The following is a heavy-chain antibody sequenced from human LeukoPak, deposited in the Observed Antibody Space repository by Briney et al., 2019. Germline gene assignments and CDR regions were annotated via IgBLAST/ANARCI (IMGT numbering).Heavy chain of an antibody. V-gene: IGHV1-46*01. Sequence: ASVNVSCKASGYTFTSYYMHWVRQAPGQGLEWMGIINPSGGSTSYAQKFQGRVTMTRDTSTSTVYMELSSLRSEDTAVYYCARAQAQAYGSGSYYIPVISGSDYWGQGTLVTVSS. CDR3: ARAQAQAYGSGSYYIPVISGSDY. CDR1: GYTFTSYY. J-gene: IGHJ4*02. D-gene: IGHD3-10*01. CDR2: INPSGGST.